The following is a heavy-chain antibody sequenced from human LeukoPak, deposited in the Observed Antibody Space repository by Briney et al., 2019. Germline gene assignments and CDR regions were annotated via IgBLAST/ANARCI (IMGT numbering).Heavy chain of an antibody. CDR3: ARHRQYQLLFTDIQRHFDY. CDR1: GFTFSSYW. J-gene: IGHJ4*02. D-gene: IGHD2-2*01. Sequence: GSLRLSCAASGFTFSSYWMSWVRQPPGKGLEWIGEINHSGSTNYNPSLKSRVTISVDTSKNQFSLKLSSVTAADTAVYYCARHRQYQLLFTDIQRHFDYWGQGTLVTVSS. V-gene: IGHV4-34*01. CDR2: INHSGST.